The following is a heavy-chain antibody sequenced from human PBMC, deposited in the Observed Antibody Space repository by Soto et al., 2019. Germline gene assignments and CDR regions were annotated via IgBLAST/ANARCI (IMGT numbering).Heavy chain of an antibody. CDR2: IWYDGSNK. D-gene: IGHD3-10*01. J-gene: IGHJ6*02. Sequence: QVQLVESGGGVVQPGRSLRLSCAASGFTFSSYGMHWVRQAPGKGLEWVAVIWYDGSNKYYADSVKGRFTISRDNSKKTLYLQMNSLRAEDTAVYYCARDYYYGSGSYYIDYYYYGMDVWGQGTTVTVSS. V-gene: IGHV3-33*01. CDR3: ARDYYYGSGSYYIDYYYYGMDV. CDR1: GFTFSSYG.